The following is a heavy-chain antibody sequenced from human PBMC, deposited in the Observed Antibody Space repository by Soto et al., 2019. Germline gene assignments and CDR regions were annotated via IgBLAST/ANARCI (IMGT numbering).Heavy chain of an antibody. CDR2: ISGSGAST. J-gene: IGHJ6*04. CDR1: GFTFSSYA. V-gene: IGHV3-23*01. CDR3: AKLTALESVVVSSAGMDV. Sequence: GGSLRLSCAASGFTFSSYAMSWVRQAPGKGLEWVSAISGSGASTYYADSVKGRFTISRDNSKNTLYLQMNSLRAEDTAVYSCAKLTALESVVVSSAGMDVWGKGTTVTVSS. D-gene: IGHD2-2*03.